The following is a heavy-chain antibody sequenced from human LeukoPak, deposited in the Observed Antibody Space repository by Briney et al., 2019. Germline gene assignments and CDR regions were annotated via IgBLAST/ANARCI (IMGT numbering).Heavy chain of an antibody. CDR1: GFTVSAHY. Sequence: GGSLRLSCAVSGFTVSAHYMSWVRQAPGKGLECVSFLYTGGDTYYADSVKGRFTISRDNVKNSLFLQLNSLRDEDTAVYYCARDEDAFGGQGTLVTVSS. V-gene: IGHV3-53*01. CDR3: ARDEDAF. J-gene: IGHJ4*02. CDR2: LYTGGDT.